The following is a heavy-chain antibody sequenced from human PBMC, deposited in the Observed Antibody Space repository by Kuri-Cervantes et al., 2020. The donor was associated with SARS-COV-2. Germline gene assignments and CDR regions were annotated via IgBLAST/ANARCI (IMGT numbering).Heavy chain of an antibody. J-gene: IGHJ4*02. CDR3: STMRSY. Sequence: ETLSLTCAASGFTFSSYAMHWVRQAPGKGLEWIGRIRSNSAGGTRDYAAPFKGRFSISRDDSKNTMYLQMSSLEVEDTGVYYCSTMRSYWGQGALVTVSS. CDR1: GFTFSSYA. CDR2: IRSNSAGGTR. V-gene: IGHV3-15*01. D-gene: IGHD6-19*01.